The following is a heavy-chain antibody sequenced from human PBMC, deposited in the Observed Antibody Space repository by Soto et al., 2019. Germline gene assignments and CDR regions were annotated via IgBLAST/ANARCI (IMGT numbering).Heavy chain of an antibody. CDR2: LVPMFGTS. Sequence: SVKVSCKTSGGIFSSHALTWVRQAPGQGLEWMGGLVPMFGTSNYEQHFQGRVTITADKSTSTVYMELSRLRSEDTGVYYCASDIVVVIKGPDDYYYGMNVWGQGTTVTFSS. CDR3: ASDIVVVIKGPDDYYYGMNV. J-gene: IGHJ6*02. CDR1: GGIFSSHA. D-gene: IGHD2-15*01. V-gene: IGHV1-69*06.